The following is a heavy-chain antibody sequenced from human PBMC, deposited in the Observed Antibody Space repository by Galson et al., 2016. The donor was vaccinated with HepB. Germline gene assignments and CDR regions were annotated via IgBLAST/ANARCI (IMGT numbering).Heavy chain of an antibody. J-gene: IGHJ6*02. CDR2: IYHSGTT. CDR3: ARLPLQWVGQYQYYYYPMDV. D-gene: IGHD3-10*01. CDR1: GASISNSEW. V-gene: IGHV4-4*02. Sequence: ETLSLTCVVSGASISNSEWWSWVRQPPGKGLEWIGEIYHSGTTNYNPSLKSRVTISVDKSKNQFSLNLNSVTAADTAVYYCARLPLQWVGQYQYYYYPMDVWGQGTTVIVSS.